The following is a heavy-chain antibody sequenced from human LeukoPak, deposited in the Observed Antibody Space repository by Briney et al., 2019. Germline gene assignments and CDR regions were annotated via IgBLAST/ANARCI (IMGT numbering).Heavy chain of an antibody. CDR3: ATDSGYGEYVVFDY. CDR2: FDPEDGET. D-gene: IGHD4-17*01. CDR1: GYTLTELS. J-gene: IGHJ4*02. Sequence: ASVKVSCKVSGYTLTELSMHWVPQAPGKGLEWMGGFDPEDGETIYAQKFQGRVTMTEDTSTDTAYMELSSLRSEDTAVYYCATDSGYGEYVVFDYWGQGALVTVSS. V-gene: IGHV1-24*01.